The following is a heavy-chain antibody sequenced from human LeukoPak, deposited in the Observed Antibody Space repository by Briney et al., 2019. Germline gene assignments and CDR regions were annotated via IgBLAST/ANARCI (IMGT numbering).Heavy chain of an antibody. CDR3: AKDGHYDRSGPYYFDY. V-gene: IGHV3-23*01. Sequence: GGSLRLSCAASGFTFSSYAMSWVRQAPGEGLEWVSAISGSGGSTYYADSVKGRFTISRDNSKNTLYLQMNSLRAEDTAVYYCAKDGHYDRSGPYYFDYWGQGTLVTVSS. D-gene: IGHD3-22*01. CDR1: GFTFSSYA. CDR2: ISGSGGST. J-gene: IGHJ4*02.